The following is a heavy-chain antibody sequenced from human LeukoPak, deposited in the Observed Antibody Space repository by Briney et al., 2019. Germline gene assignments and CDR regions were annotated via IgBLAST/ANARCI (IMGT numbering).Heavy chain of an antibody. CDR3: AQSLGSGNWIGNWFDP. CDR1: GGSISSTSDSNW. D-gene: IGHD1-1*01. Sequence: SETLSLTCAVSGGSISSTSDSNWWNWVRQPPGKALEWIGEIYHSGYTHYNPSLKSRVTISVDMSKNQFSLKLTSVTAADTAIYYCAQSLGSGNWIGNWFDPWGQGTLVTVSS. V-gene: IGHV4-4*02. CDR2: IYHSGYT. J-gene: IGHJ5*02.